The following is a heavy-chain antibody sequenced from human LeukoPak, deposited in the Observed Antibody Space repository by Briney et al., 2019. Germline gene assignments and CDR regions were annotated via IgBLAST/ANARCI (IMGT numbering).Heavy chain of an antibody. CDR1: GYTFTSYG. CDR3: ATGNYYDSSGRSGAFDI. CDR2: ISAYNGNT. J-gene: IGHJ3*02. Sequence: AASVKVSCKAPGYTFTSYGISWVRQAPGQGLEWMGWISAYNGNTNYAQKLQGRVTMTTDTSTSTAYMELRSLRSDDTAVYYCATGNYYDSSGRSGAFDIWGQGTMVTVSS. V-gene: IGHV1-18*01. D-gene: IGHD3-22*01.